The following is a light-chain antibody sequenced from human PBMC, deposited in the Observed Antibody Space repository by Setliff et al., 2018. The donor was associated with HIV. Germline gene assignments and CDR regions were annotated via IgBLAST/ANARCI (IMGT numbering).Light chain of an antibody. J-gene: IGLJ3*02. V-gene: IGLV2-23*02. CDR1: SSDVGGYNL. Sequence: QSALTQPASVSGSPGQSITISCTGTSSDVGGYNLVSWYQQHPGKAPKLMIYEVTKRPSGISDRFSGSKSGYTASLTISGLQAEDESDYYCSSYAGYGTWMFGGVTK. CDR3: SSYAGYGTWM. CDR2: EVT.